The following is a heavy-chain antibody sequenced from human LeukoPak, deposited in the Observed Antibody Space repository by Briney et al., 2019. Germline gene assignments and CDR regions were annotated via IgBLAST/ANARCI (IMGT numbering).Heavy chain of an antibody. CDR2: IYYSGST. D-gene: IGHD7-27*01. CDR3: ARCGDARIYYYGMDV. CDR1: GGSISSSSYY. V-gene: IGHV4-39*01. J-gene: IGHJ6*02. Sequence: PSETLSLTCTVSGGSISSSSYYWGWIRQPPGKGLEWIGSIYYSGSTYYNPSLKSRVTISVDTSKNQFSLKLSSVTAADTAVYYCARCGDARIYYYGMDVWGQGTTVTVSS.